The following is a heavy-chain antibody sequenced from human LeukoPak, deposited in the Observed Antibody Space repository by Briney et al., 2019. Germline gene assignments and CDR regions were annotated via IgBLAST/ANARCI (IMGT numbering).Heavy chain of an antibody. CDR1: GFTFSSYG. D-gene: IGHD4-17*01. CDR2: ISYDGSNK. J-gene: IGHJ4*02. V-gene: IGHV3-30*19. Sequence: GGSLRLSCAASGFTFSSYGMHWARQAPGKGLEWVAVISYDGSNKYYADSVKGRFTISRDNSKNTLYLQMNSLRAEDTAVYYCARVGMEFMTTVTTFDYWGQGTLVTVSS. CDR3: ARVGMEFMTTVTTFDY.